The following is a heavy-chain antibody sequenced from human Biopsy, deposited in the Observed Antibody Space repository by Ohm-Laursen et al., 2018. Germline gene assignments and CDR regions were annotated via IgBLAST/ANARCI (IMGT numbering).Heavy chain of an antibody. Sequence: TLSLTWTVSGGSISGYHWSWIRKSPGKGLEWLAYISYTGGITSKPSLNGRATMSLDTSKNQFSLRLIYVTAADTAVYFCTRKPNSLYYFDHWGQGTLVTVSS. D-gene: IGHD1-14*01. CDR2: ISYTGGI. CDR3: TRKPNSLYYFDH. CDR1: GGSISGYH. J-gene: IGHJ4*02. V-gene: IGHV4-59*01.